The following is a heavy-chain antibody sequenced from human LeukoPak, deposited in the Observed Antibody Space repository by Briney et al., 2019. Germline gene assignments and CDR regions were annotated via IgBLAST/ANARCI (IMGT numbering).Heavy chain of an antibody. D-gene: IGHD6-13*01. Sequence: PGGSLRLSCAASGFTFSSYGMHWVRQAPGKGLEWVAVIWYDGSNKYYADSVKGRFTISRDNSKNTLYLQMNSLRAEDTTVYYCARDLEQQLVVDYWGQGTLVTVSS. V-gene: IGHV3-33*01. CDR2: IWYDGSNK. CDR3: ARDLEQQLVVDY. J-gene: IGHJ4*02. CDR1: GFTFSSYG.